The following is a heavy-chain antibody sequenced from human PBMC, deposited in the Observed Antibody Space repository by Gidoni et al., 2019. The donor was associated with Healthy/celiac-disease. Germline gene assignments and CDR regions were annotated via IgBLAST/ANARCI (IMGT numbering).Heavy chain of an antibody. J-gene: IGHJ6*02. CDR1: AGSFRTYY. D-gene: IGHD6-13*01. CDR2: IYYSGRT. V-gene: IGHV4-59*01. CDR3: AGGWEPLAAAGIEYYYAMDV. Sequence: QVQLQESGPGLVKPSETLSLACTVPAGSFRTYYWNWIRQPPGKGLEWIGYIYYSGRTNYNPSLKSRVNISIDTSKNQFSLKLTSVTAADTAVYYCAGGWEPLAAAGIEYYYAMDVWGQGTTVTVSS.